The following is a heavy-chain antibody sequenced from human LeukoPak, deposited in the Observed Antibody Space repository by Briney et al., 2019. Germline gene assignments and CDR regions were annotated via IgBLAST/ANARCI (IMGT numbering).Heavy chain of an antibody. CDR2: ISGSGGST. Sequence: GGSLRLPCAASGFTFSSYAMSWVRQAPGKGLEWVSAISGSGGSTYYADSVKGRFTISRDNSKNTLYLQMNSLRAEDTAVYYCAKRLTGYSSGWHDAFDIWGQGTMVTVSS. D-gene: IGHD6-19*01. J-gene: IGHJ3*02. V-gene: IGHV3-23*01. CDR1: GFTFSSYA. CDR3: AKRLTGYSSGWHDAFDI.